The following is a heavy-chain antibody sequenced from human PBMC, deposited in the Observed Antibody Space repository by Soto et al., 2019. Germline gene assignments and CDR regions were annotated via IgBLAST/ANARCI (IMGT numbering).Heavy chain of an antibody. V-gene: IGHV1-69*06. D-gene: IGHD3-10*01. Sequence: QVQLVQSGAEVKKPGSSVRVSCKTSGGSFSNYGISWVRQAPGQGLEWMGEINPVFGPANYARKFQGRLTITVDRTTSTAYMDRTSLTSEDTAVYYCARESHEIEGVSVSVFGSFNGFDPWGEGTLVTVAS. CDR3: ARESHEIEGVSVSVFGSFNGFDP. CDR2: INPVFGPA. CDR1: GGSFSNYG. J-gene: IGHJ5*02.